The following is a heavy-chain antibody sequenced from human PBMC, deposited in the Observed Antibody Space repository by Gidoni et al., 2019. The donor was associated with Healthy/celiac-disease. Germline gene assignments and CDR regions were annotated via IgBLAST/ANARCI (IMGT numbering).Heavy chain of an antibody. J-gene: IGHJ1*01. V-gene: IGHV3-7*03. CDR2: IKQDGSEK. CDR3: ARDLLVCHWNYPAEYFQH. Sequence: EVQLVESGGGLVQPGGSRRRSCAASGYTCRRYGMSWVRQAPGKGLEWVANIKQDGSEKYYVDSVKGRFTISRDNAKNSLYLQMNLLRAEDTAVDYCARDLLVCHWNYPAEYFQHWGQGTLVTVSS. CDR1: GYTCRRYG. D-gene: IGHD1-7*01.